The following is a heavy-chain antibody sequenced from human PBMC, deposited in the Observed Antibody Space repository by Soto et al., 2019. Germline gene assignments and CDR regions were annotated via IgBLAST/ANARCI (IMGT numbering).Heavy chain of an antibody. D-gene: IGHD1-7*01. V-gene: IGHV3-23*01. CDR1: GFHIIDYA. CDR2: MSGSSSTT. J-gene: IGHJ4*02. Sequence: GGSLRLSCGTSGFHIIDYAMSLVRHAPGGGLEWVSSMSGSSSTTYYADSVRGRFTISRDRSKNTLYLQMSSLRAEDTALYYCAKNQERELPRVIDFWGQGNLVTVSS. CDR3: AKNQERELPRVIDF.